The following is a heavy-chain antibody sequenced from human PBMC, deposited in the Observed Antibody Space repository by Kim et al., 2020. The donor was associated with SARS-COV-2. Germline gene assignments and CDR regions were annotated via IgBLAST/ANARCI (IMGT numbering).Heavy chain of an antibody. Sequence: GGSLRLSCAASGFTFSDHYMSWIRQAPGKGLEWVSYISSSSYTNYADSVKGRFTISRDNAKNSLYLQMNSLRAEDTAVYYCARVGYDYVWGSYRDYYYYYGMDVWGQGTTVTVSS. CDR1: GFTFSDHY. CDR2: ISSSSYT. J-gene: IGHJ6*02. D-gene: IGHD3-16*02. CDR3: ARVGYDYVWGSYRDYYYYYGMDV. V-gene: IGHV3-11*05.